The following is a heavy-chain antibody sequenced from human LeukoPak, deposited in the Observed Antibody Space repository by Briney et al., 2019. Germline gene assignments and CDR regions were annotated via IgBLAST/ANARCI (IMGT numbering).Heavy chain of an antibody. J-gene: IGHJ4*02. CDR3: ARTLPVPAASYFDY. D-gene: IGHD2-2*01. V-gene: IGHV4-31*03. Sequence: PSETLSLTCTVSGGSISSGGYYWSWIRQHPGKGLEWIGYIYYSGSTYYNPSLKSRVTISVDTSKNQFSLKLSSVTAADTAVYYCARTLPVPAASYFDYWGQGTLVTVSS. CDR1: GGSISSGGYY. CDR2: IYYSGST.